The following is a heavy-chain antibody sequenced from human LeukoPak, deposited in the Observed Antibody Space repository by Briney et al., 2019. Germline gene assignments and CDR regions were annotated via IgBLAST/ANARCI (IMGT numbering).Heavy chain of an antibody. CDR1: GYIFTGYY. Sequence: ASVKVSCKASGYIFTGYYMHWVRQAPGQGLEWMGLINCNGGGRNYPQKFQGRFTMTRDTSINTVYLEVSRLTSDDTAVYYCARDLTIVGGVSDPRIRGHWGQGTMVTVSS. D-gene: IGHD3-3*01. CDR3: ARDLTIVGGVSDPRIRGH. J-gene: IGHJ4*02. CDR2: INCNGGGR. V-gene: IGHV1-2*02.